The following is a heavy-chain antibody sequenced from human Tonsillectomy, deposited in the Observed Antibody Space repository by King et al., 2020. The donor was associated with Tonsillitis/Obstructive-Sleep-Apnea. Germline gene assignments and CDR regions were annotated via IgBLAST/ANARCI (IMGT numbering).Heavy chain of an antibody. CDR2: ISAYSGNT. V-gene: IGHV1-18*01. CDR3: ARADTISAAGIFDP. CDR1: GYTFTSYG. D-gene: IGHD6-13*01. Sequence: VQLVESGAEVKNPGASVKVSCKASGYTFTSYGINWVRQAPGQGLEWMGWISAYSGNTNYAQKLQGSVSMTTDTSTNTAYMDLRSLRYDDTAVYYCARADTISAAGIFDPWGQGTLVTVSS. J-gene: IGHJ5*02.